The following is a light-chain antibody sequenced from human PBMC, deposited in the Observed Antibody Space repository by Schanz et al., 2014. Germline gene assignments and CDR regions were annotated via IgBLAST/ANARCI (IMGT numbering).Light chain of an antibody. V-gene: IGLV1-47*02. CDR3: HSYDTSLAGQV. J-gene: IGLJ1*01. Sequence: QSVLTQPPSASGTPGQRVTISCSGSSSNIGSTYVYWYQQLPGTAPKLLIYATNQRPPGVPDRFSGSKSGTSASLVITGLQADDEADYYCHSYDTSLAGQVFGTGTKLTVL. CDR1: SSNIGSTY. CDR2: ATN.